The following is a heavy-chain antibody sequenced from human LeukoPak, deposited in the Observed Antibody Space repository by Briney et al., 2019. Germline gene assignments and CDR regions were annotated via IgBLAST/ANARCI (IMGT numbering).Heavy chain of an antibody. Sequence: GGSLRLSCAASGFSFSTYGFHWVRQAPGKGLEWVTFIRFDGGKKNYADSVKGRFTISRDNAKNSLYLQMNSLRAEDTAVYYCARGMATIDGYYYYMDVWGKGTTVTVSS. J-gene: IGHJ6*03. CDR1: GFSFSTYG. D-gene: IGHD5-24*01. CDR2: IRFDGGKK. V-gene: IGHV3-30*02. CDR3: ARGMATIDGYYYYMDV.